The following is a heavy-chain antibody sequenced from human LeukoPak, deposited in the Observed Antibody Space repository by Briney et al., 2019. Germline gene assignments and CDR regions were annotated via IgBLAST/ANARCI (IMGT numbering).Heavy chain of an antibody. CDR2: INHSGYT. V-gene: IGHV4-34*01. J-gene: IGHJ4*02. CDR3: ARRVVIAALGY. D-gene: IGHD2-15*01. Sequence: PSETLSLTCAVYGASIGGYYRSWIRQPPGKGLEWIGEINHSGYTNYNPSLKSRVTISVDTSKKQFSLNLSSVTAADTAVYYCARRVVIAALGYWGQGALVTVSS. CDR1: GASIGGYY.